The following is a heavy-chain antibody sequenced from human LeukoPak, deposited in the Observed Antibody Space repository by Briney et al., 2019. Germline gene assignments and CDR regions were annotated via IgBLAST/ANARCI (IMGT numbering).Heavy chain of an antibody. Sequence: GGSLRLSCAASGFTFDDYGMSWVRQAPGKGLEWVSGINWNGGSTGYADSVKGRFTISRDNAKNTLYLQMNSLRAEDTAVYYCARGADSGYSSDNWGQGTLVSVSS. J-gene: IGHJ4*02. CDR1: GFTFDDYG. V-gene: IGHV3-20*04. CDR3: ARGADSGYSSDN. D-gene: IGHD3-9*01. CDR2: INWNGGST.